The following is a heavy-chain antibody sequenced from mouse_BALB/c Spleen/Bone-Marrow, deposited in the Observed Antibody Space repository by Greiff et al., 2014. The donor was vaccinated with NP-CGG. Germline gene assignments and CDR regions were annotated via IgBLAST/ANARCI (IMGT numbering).Heavy chain of an antibody. D-gene: IGHD2-14*01. J-gene: IGHJ1*01. CDR3: ARSYRFWYFDV. V-gene: IGHV1S130*01. CDR1: GFTFTSSW. CDR2: IHPNSGNT. Sequence: VQLQQSGSVLVRPGPSVNLSCKASGFTFTSSWMHRAKQRPGQGLEWIGDIHPNSGNTYYNEKFKGKATLTVDSSSSTAYVDLSSLTSEDSAVYFCARSYRFWYFDVWGAGTTVTVSS.